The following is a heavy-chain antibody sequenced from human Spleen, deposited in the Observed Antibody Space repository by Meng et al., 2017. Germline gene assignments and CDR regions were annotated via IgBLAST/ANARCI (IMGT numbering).Heavy chain of an antibody. V-gene: IGHV4-61*08. D-gene: IGHD6-19*01. CDR3: ARGYSSGEGYFES. J-gene: IGHJ4*02. Sequence: QVNFQPCSPGLVGPCESLPRTLSFLSVASSSGVLDWNWIRQPPRKGLEWIGYIYYRGSTNYNPFLKSRVTISVDTSKNQFSLRLTSVTAADTAVYFCARGYSSGEGYFESWGQGTLVTVSS. CDR2: IYYRGST. CDR1: SVASSSGVLD.